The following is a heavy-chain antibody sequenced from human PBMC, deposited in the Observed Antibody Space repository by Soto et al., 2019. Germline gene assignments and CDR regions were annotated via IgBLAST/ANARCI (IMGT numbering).Heavy chain of an antibody. CDR1: GLTFSSYA. J-gene: IGHJ2*01. CDR3: ARPLWRDDYNWGYFDL. Sequence: QVQLVESGGGVVQPGRSLRLSCAASGLTFSSYAMHWVRQVPGKGLEWVAVISYDGSNKYYADSVKGRFTISRDNSKNTLYLQMNSLRAEDTAVYYCARPLWRDDYNWGYFDLWGRGTLATVSS. CDR2: ISYDGSNK. V-gene: IGHV3-30-3*01. D-gene: IGHD4-4*01.